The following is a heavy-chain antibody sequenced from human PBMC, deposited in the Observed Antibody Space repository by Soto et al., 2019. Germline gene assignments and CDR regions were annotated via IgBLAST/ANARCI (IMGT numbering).Heavy chain of an antibody. CDR2: IFYTGST. V-gene: IGHV4-30-2*05. D-gene: IGHD1-26*01. J-gene: IGHJ6*02. CDR1: CVTSSNLGYS. Sequence: SETLSLTCAVSCVTSSNLGYSWSSIRQSPGTGLEWIGYIFYTGSTYYNPSLRSRLAISVDTSKNQFSLKLSSVTAADAAVYYCAREPLKWYGMDVWGQGTTVTVS. CDR3: AREPLKWYGMDV.